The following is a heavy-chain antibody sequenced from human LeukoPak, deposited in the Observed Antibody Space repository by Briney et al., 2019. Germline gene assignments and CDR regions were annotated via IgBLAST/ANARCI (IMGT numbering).Heavy chain of an antibody. V-gene: IGHV3-30*04. Sequence: GGSLRLSCAASGFTLSSTSYGMHWVRQAPGKGLEWVAMISYDGGSTYYADSVKGRFIISRDSSKNTLYLQMNSLRAEDTAVYYCAREGVDTAMVLFYFDYWGQGTLVTVSS. CDR3: AREGVDTAMVLFYFDY. J-gene: IGHJ4*02. CDR2: ISYDGGST. D-gene: IGHD5-18*01. CDR1: GFTLSSTSYG.